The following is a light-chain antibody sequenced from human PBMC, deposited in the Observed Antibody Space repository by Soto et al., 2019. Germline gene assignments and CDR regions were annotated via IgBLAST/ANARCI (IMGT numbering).Light chain of an antibody. CDR3: QQRSVWVT. CDR1: QSVSTY. V-gene: IGKV3-11*01. J-gene: IGKJ5*01. Sequence: EIVLTQSPGTPSLSPGERATLSCRASQSVSTYLAWFQQKPGQAPRLLIYDASNRATGIPARFSGSGSGTDFTLTISSLEPEDFAVYYCQQRSVWVTFGQGTRLEIK. CDR2: DAS.